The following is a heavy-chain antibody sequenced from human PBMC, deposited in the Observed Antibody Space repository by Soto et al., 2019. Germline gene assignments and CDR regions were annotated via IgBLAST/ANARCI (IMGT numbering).Heavy chain of an antibody. CDR3: ASIAARPPFDY. CDR2: IIPILGIA. CDR1: GGTFSSYT. D-gene: IGHD6-6*01. Sequence: QVQLVQSGAEVKKPGSSVKVSCKASGGTFSSYTISWVRQAPGQGLEWMGRIIPILGIANYAQKFQGRVTITADKSTSTAYMELSSLRSEDTAVYYCASIAARPPFDYWGQGTLVTVCS. J-gene: IGHJ4*02. V-gene: IGHV1-69*02.